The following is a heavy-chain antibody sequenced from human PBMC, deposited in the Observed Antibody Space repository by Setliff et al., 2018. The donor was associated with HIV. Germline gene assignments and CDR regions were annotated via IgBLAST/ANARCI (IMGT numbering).Heavy chain of an antibody. J-gene: IGHJ4*02. CDR3: ARLPDINSWPFDY. Sequence: PSETLSLTCAVYGGSFSGYYWSWIRQPPGKGLEWIGYIHHSGGTQYNPSLMSRLTMSVDSSKNQFSLSLSSVTAADTAVYYCARLPDINSWPFDYWARGTLVTVSS. V-gene: IGHV4-34*10. D-gene: IGHD6-13*01. CDR1: GGSFSGYY. CDR2: IHHSGGT.